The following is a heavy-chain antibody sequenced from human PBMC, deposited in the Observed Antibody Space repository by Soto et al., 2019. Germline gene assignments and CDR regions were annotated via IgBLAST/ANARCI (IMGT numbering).Heavy chain of an antibody. CDR3: ARVFGDYDILTGYYTPMDYYYGMDV. CDR1: GYTFTGYY. CDR2: INPNSGGT. J-gene: IGHJ6*02. Sequence: ASVKVSCKASGYTFTGYYMHWVLQAPGQGLEWMGWINPNSGGTNYAQKFQGRVTMTRDTSISTAYMELSRLRSDDTAVYYCARVFGDYDILTGYYTPMDYYYGMDVWGQGTTVTVSS. V-gene: IGHV1-2*02. D-gene: IGHD3-9*01.